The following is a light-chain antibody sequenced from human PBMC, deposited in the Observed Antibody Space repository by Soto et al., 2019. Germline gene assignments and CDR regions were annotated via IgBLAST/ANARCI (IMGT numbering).Light chain of an antibody. V-gene: IGLV2-14*03. CDR3: YSCSRSSGTRCV. CDR2: DVS. J-gene: IGLJ1*01. CDR1: SSDIGAYNY. Sequence: QSALTQPASVSGSPGQSITISCTGTSSDIGAYNYVPWSQQHPGQAPKLMISDVSNRPSGVSNRFSGSKSGNTASPTISGFQAQAEADYYCYSCSRSSGTRCVFGTGTKLTVL.